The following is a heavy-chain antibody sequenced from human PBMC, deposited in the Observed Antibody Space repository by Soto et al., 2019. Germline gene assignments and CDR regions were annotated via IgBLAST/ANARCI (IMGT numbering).Heavy chain of an antibody. V-gene: IGHV4-59*12. CDR2: IHYTGRT. Sequence: PSETLSLTCTVSGVSINSYYWTWIRQPPGKELEWIGYIHYTGRTNCNPSLRSRITMSVDTSKNQFSLRLSSVTAADTAIYYCARDLTIGGFFDPWGQGTLVTVSS. CDR3: ARDLTIGGFFDP. CDR1: GVSINSYY. D-gene: IGHD3-10*01. J-gene: IGHJ5*02.